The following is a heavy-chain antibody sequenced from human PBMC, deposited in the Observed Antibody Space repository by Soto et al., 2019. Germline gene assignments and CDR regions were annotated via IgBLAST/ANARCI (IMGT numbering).Heavy chain of an antibody. CDR2: IYYSGST. V-gene: IGHV4-61*01. CDR3: ARGDGSGYYYGFDY. J-gene: IGHJ4*02. D-gene: IGHD3-22*01. CDR1: GGSVSSGSYY. Sequence: QVQLQESGPGLVKPSETLSLTCTVSGGSVSSGSYYWSWIRQPPGKGLEWIGYIYYSGSTNYNPSLKSRVTISVDTSKNQFSLKLSSVTAADTAVYYCARGDGSGYYYGFDYWGQGTLVTVSS.